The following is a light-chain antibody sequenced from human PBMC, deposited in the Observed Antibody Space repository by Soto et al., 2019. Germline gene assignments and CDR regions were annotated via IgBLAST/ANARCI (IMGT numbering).Light chain of an antibody. CDR3: SSYTSYSPLAV. CDR2: EVN. Sequence: QSVLTQPASVSGSPGQAITISCAGTSADIGRYNYVSWYRQHPGEAPQLLIYEVNNRPSGISTRFSGSKSGNTASLTISGLQTEDEADSYCSSYTSYSPLAVFGGGTKLTVL. J-gene: IGLJ2*01. CDR1: SADIGRYNY. V-gene: IGLV2-14*01.